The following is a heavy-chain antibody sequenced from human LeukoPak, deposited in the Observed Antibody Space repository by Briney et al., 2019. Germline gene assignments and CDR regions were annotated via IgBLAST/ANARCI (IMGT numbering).Heavy chain of an antibody. CDR2: ISAYNGNT. V-gene: IGHV1-18*04. J-gene: IGHJ6*03. CDR3: ARYSSSWYKGNYYYMDV. CDR1: GYTFTGYY. Sequence: ASVKVSCKASGYTFTGYYIHWVRQAPGQGLEWMGWISAYNGNTNYAQKLQGRVTMTTDTSTSTAYMELRSLRSDDTAVYYCARYSSSWYKGNYYYMDVWGKGTTVTISS. D-gene: IGHD6-13*01.